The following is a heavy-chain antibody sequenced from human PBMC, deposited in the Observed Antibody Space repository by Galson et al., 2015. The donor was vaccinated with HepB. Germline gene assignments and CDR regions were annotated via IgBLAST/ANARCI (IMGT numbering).Heavy chain of an antibody. D-gene: IGHD2-8*02. V-gene: IGHV3-7*01. CDR3: ARDVGKYCTRGSCFSDV. Sequence: SLRLSCAASGFLFSDSWMTWVRQTPGKALEWVGNIKPDGADTYYMDSVKGRFIISRDNAKNSVFLAMTGLRADDTAVYYCARDVGKYCTRGSCFSDVWGQGTLVTVST. J-gene: IGHJ4*02. CDR1: GFLFSDSW. CDR2: IKPDGADT.